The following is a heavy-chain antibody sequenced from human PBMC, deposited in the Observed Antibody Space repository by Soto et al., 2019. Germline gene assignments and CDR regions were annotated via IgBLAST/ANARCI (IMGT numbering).Heavy chain of an antibody. D-gene: IGHD6-19*01. Sequence: ESVGGVVQPGGSLRLSCATSGFSFTHYTINWVRQAPGKGLEWVAVMSYDGTNENYADSVKGRFTISRDNSKTTVYLQMNSLTPEDTALYYCARKWGTYSSASLDFWGLGTLVTVSS. CDR2: MSYDGTNE. J-gene: IGHJ4*02. CDR1: GFSFTHYT. CDR3: ARKWGTYSSASLDF. V-gene: IGHV3-30*04.